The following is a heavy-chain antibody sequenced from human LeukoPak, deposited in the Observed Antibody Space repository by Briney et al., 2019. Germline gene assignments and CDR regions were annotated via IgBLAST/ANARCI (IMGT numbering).Heavy chain of an antibody. CDR1: GYIFTTYA. V-gene: IGHV1-3*01. CDR3: ATTVSAGTYRYFQH. Sequence: ASVKVSCKASGYIFTTYAMHWVRQAPGQRLEWMGWINAGVGNTKYLQKFQGRVTITRDTSANIAYMELSSLRSDDTAVYYCATTVSAGTYRYFQHWGQGTLVTVSS. J-gene: IGHJ1*01. D-gene: IGHD6-13*01. CDR2: INAGVGNT.